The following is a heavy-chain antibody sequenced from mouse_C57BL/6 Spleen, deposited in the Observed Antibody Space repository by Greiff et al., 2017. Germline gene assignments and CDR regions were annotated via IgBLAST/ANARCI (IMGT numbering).Heavy chain of an antibody. D-gene: IGHD1-1*01. CDR1: GYSFTDYN. CDR3: AREEDLRFYFDY. CDR2: INPNFGTT. Sequence: EVQLQQSGPELVKPGASVKISCTASGYSFTDYNLNWVKQSNGKSLEWIGVINPNFGTTSYNQKFKGKATLTVDQSSSAAYMQLNSLTSEDSAVYYCAREEDLRFYFDYWGQGTTLTVSS. V-gene: IGHV1-39*01. J-gene: IGHJ2*01.